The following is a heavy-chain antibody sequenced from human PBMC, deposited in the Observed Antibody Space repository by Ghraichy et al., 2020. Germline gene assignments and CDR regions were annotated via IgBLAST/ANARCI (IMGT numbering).Heavy chain of an antibody. CDR2: ISGNAETT. CDR3: ATSRYFYDSSGYYFDY. CDR1: GFTFSTHA. J-gene: IGHJ4*02. V-gene: IGHV3-23*01. Sequence: GESLNISCAASGFTFSTHAMSWVRQTPGKGLEWVSAISGNAETTHYADSVRGRFTISRDNSRNTLYLQMNSLRVEDTAIFYCATSRYFYDSSGYYFDYWGPGTRVTVSS. D-gene: IGHD3-22*01.